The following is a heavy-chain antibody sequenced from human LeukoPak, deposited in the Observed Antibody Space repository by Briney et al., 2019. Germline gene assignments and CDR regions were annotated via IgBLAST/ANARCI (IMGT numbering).Heavy chain of an antibody. CDR2: IYYSGST. CDR3: ARDMYYYDSSGYPPSLVLDY. CDR1: GGSISSSSYY. J-gene: IGHJ4*02. D-gene: IGHD3-22*01. Sequence: SETLSLTCTVSGGSISSSSYYWGWLRQPPGKGLEWIGSIYYSGSTYYNPSLKSRVTISVDTSKNQFSLKLSSVTAADTAVYYCARDMYYYDSSGYPPSLVLDYWGQGTLVTVSS. V-gene: IGHV4-39*02.